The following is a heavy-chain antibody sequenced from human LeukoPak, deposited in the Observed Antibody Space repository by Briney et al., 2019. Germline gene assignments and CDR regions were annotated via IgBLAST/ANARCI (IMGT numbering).Heavy chain of an antibody. CDR2: VFDSGRT. CDR3: TTIKRGNIFGYFDF. V-gene: IGHV4-59*11. Sequence: SETLSLTCTVSGGSMTTHHWNWIRQIPGKGLEGMGYVFDSGRTKENPSLKSRVTLSADTSKNQLSLRLSSVTAADTAVYYCTTIKRGNIFGYFDFCGQGILVTVSS. D-gene: IGHD5-18*01. J-gene: IGHJ4*02. CDR1: GGSMTTHH.